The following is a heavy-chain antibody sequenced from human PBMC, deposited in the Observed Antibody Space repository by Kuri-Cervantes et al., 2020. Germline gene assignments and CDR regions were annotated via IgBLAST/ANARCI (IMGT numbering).Heavy chain of an antibody. J-gene: IGHJ4*02. Sequence: ASVKVSCKASGYTFTSYGISWVRQAPGQRLEWMGWISTYNGDTNYAQKLQGRVTMTTDTSTSTAYMELRSLRSDDTAVYYCARADGGGWKGDYFDFWGQGTLVTVSS. V-gene: IGHV1-18*01. CDR3: ARADGGGWKGDYFDF. CDR1: GYTFTSYG. D-gene: IGHD3-16*01. CDR2: ISTYNGDT.